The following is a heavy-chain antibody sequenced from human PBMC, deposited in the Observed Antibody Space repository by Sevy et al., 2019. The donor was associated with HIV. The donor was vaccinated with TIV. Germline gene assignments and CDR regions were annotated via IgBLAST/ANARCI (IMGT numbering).Heavy chain of an antibody. CDR3: ARGSMDRMDY. CDR2: ISYDGSNK. J-gene: IGHJ4*02. D-gene: IGHD3-10*01. V-gene: IGHV3-30-3*01. CDR1: GFTFSSYA. Sequence: GGSLRLSCAASGFTFSSYAMHWVRQAPGKGVEWVAVISYDGSNKYYADSVKGRFTISRDNSKNTLYLQMNSLRAEDTAVYYCARGSMDRMDYWGQGTLVTVSS.